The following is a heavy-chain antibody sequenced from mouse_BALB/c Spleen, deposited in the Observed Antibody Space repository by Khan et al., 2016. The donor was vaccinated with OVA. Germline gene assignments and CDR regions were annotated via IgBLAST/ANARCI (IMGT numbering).Heavy chain of an antibody. J-gene: IGHJ3*01. Sequence: QVQLQQPGAELVKPGASVKLSCKASGYTFTSYYMYWVKQRPGQGLEWIGGINPSNGGTNFNEKFKSKATLTVDKSSSPAYMQLSSLTSEDSAVEYCTRGGARATMISWFAYWGQGTLVTVSA. CDR2: INPSNGGT. CDR1: GYTFTSYY. CDR3: TRGGARATMISWFAY. D-gene: IGHD2-4*01. V-gene: IGHV1S81*02.